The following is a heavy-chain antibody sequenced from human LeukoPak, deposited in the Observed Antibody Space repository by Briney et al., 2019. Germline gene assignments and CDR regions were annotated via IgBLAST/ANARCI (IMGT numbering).Heavy chain of an antibody. CDR1: GGSISSYY. Sequence: SETLXLTCTVSGGSISSYYWSWIRQPPGKGREWSGYIYYSGSTNYNPSLKSRVTISVDTSKNQFSLKLSSVTAADTAVYYCARSSSSGWPYYFDYWGQGTLVTVSS. V-gene: IGHV4-59*01. CDR3: ARSSSSGWPYYFDY. D-gene: IGHD6-19*01. CDR2: IYYSGST. J-gene: IGHJ4*02.